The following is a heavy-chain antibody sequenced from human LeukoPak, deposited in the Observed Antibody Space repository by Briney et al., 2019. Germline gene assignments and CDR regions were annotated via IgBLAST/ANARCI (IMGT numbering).Heavy chain of an antibody. D-gene: IGHD3-22*01. Sequence: SETLSLTCTVSGGSISSGGYYWSWIRQHPGKGLEWIGYIYYSGSTYYNPSLKSRVTISVDTSKNQFSLKLSSVTAADTAVYYCARFTYDSSEYYFDYWGQGTLVIVSS. J-gene: IGHJ4*02. CDR3: ARFTYDSSEYYFDY. CDR1: GGSISSGGYY. V-gene: IGHV4-31*03. CDR2: IYYSGST.